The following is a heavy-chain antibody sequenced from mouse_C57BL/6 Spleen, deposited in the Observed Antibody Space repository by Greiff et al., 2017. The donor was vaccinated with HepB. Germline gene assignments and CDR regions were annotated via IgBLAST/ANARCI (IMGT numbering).Heavy chain of an antibody. CDR3: ARERTGLTG. D-gene: IGHD4-1*01. CDR2: ISYDGSN. J-gene: IGHJ2*01. V-gene: IGHV3-6*01. CDR1: GYSITSGYY. Sequence: EVKLMESGPGLVKPSQSLSLTCSVTGYSITSGYYWNWIRQFPGNKLEWMGYISYDGSNNYNPSLKNRISITRDTSKNQFFLKLNSVTTEDTATYYCARERTGLTGWGQGTTLTVSS.